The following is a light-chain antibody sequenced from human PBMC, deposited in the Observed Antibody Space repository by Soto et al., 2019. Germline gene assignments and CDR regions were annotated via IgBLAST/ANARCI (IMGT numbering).Light chain of an antibody. CDR1: QSVSSN. V-gene: IGKV3-15*01. CDR3: QHQGT. Sequence: EIVMTQSPAPLSVSPGERATLSCRASQSVSSNLAWYQQKPGQAPRLLIYGASTRATGIPARFSGSGSGTEFTLTISSLQSEDFAVYYCQHQGTFGQGTKVEIK. J-gene: IGKJ1*01. CDR2: GAS.